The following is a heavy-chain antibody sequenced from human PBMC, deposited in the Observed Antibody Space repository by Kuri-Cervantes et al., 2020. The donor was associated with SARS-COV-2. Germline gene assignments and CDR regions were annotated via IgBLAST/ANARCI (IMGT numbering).Heavy chain of an antibody. V-gene: IGHV1-69*13. CDR2: IIPIFGTA. D-gene: IGHD6-6*01. J-gene: IGHJ4*02. CDR1: GGTFSSYA. CDR3: ARDCKDSSSSSTFDY. Sequence: SVKVSCKASGGTFSSYAISWVRQAPGQGLEWMGRIIPIFGTANYAQKFQGRVMITADESTSTAYMELSSLRSEDTAVYYCARDCKDSSSSSTFDYWGQGTLVTVSS.